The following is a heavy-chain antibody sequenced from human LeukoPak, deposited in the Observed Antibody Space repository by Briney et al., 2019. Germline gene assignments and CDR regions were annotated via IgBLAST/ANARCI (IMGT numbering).Heavy chain of an antibody. CDR1: GFTFSSYA. CDR2: ISYDGSNK. V-gene: IGHV3-30-3*01. D-gene: IGHD3-22*01. J-gene: IGHJ4*02. Sequence: PGGSLRLSCAASGFTFSSYAMHWVRQAPGKGLEWVAVISYDGSNKYYADSVKGRFTISRDNSKNTLYLQMNSLRTEDTAVYYCARAYYYGVPFDYWGRGTLVTVSS. CDR3: ARAYYYGVPFDY.